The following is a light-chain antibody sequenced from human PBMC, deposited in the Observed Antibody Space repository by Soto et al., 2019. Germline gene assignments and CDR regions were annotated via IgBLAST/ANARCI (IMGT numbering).Light chain of an antibody. V-gene: IGKV3-15*01. J-gene: IGKJ4*01. CDR2: ASS. Sequence: EIVMTQSPATLSVSPGERATLSCRASQSVGNNLAWYQQKPGQAPRLLIHASSTRATGVPARFSGSGSGTEFTLTISSLQSEDFATYYCQQYNSYSLTFGGGTKVDIK. CDR1: QSVGNN. CDR3: QQYNSYSLT.